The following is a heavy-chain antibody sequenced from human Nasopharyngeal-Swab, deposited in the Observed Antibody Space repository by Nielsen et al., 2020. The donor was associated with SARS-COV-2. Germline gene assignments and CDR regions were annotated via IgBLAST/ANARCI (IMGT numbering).Heavy chain of an antibody. J-gene: IGHJ4*02. V-gene: IGHV4-4*02. Sequence: WIRQPPGKGLEWIGKIYHSGSTNYNPSLKSRVTISVDKSKNQFSLKLSSVTAADTAVYYCASLYSSGWPRPGYWGQGTLVTVSS. CDR2: IYHSGST. D-gene: IGHD6-19*01. CDR3: ASLYSSGWPRPGY.